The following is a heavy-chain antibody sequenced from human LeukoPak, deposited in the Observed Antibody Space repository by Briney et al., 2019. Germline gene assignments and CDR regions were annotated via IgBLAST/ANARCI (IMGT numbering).Heavy chain of an antibody. CDR3: ASPARGWVSLDY. CDR2: IIPILGLA. CDR1: GATFSSYT. J-gene: IGHJ4*02. D-gene: IGHD6-19*01. V-gene: IGHV1-69*02. Sequence: SVKVSCKASGATFSSYTISWVRQAPGQGLEWMGRIIPILGLANYAQKFQGRVTITADKSTTTAYMELSSLRSEDTAVYYCASPARGWVSLDYWGQGTLVTVSS.